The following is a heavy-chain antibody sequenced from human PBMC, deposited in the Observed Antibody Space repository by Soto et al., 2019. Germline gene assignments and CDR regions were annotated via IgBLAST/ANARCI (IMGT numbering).Heavy chain of an antibody. V-gene: IGHV3-9*01. CDR3: GKASSSNSWSPIDY. CDR1: GFTFDDYA. Sequence: EVQLVESGGGLVEPGTSLRLSCSASGFTFDDYAMHWVRQIPGKGLQWVSGISWSTSSIGYGGSLRGRFLISRDNANNSLYLQMNDLRPEDTALYYCGKASSSNSWSPIDYWGQGTMVTVSS. CDR2: ISWSTSSI. D-gene: IGHD3-3*01. J-gene: IGHJ4*02.